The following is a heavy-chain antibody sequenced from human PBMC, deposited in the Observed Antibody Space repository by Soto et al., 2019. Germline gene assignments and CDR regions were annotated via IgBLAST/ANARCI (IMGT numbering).Heavy chain of an antibody. D-gene: IGHD3-9*01. V-gene: IGHV3-30-3*01. Sequence: PGGSLRLSYAASGFTFSSYAMHCVRQAPGKGRAWVAVISYDGSNKYYADSVKGRFTISRDNSKNTLYLQMNSLRAEDTAVYYCAREYDILTGYYIGLYGMDVWGQGTTVTVSS. CDR1: GFTFSSYA. CDR3: AREYDILTGYYIGLYGMDV. CDR2: ISYDGSNK. J-gene: IGHJ6*02.